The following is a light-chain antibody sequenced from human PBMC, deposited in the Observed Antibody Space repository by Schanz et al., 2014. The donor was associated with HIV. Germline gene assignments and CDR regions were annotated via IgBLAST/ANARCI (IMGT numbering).Light chain of an antibody. CDR3: QQYGSS. Sequence: EIVLTQSPDTLSLSPGERATLSCRASQTVSSSSLAWYQQKPGQAPRLLIYGASYRAAGVPDRFSASVSATDFTLTISRLEPEDFAVYYCQQYGSSFGPGTKVEIK. V-gene: IGKV3-20*01. CDR1: QTVSSSS. CDR2: GAS. J-gene: IGKJ3*01.